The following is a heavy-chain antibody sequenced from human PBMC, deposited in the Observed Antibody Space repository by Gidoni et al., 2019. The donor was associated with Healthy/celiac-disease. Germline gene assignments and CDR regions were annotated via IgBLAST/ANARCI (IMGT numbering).Heavy chain of an antibody. CDR2: IWYDGSNK. J-gene: IGHJ4*02. CDR3: ARGDGGV. V-gene: IGHV3-33*01. CDR1: GFTFSSYG. Sequence: QVQLVESGGGVVQTGRSLRLSCAASGFTFSSYGMHWVRQAPGKGLEWVAVIWYDGSNKYYADSVKGRFTISRDNSKTTLYLQMNSLRAEDTAVYYCARGDGGVWGQGTLVTVSS. D-gene: IGHD3-10*01.